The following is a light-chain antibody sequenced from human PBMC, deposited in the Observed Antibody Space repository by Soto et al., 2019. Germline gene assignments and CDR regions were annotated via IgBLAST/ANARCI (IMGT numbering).Light chain of an antibody. CDR1: QSISSW. J-gene: IGKJ1*01. V-gene: IGKV1-5*01. CDR2: DAS. Sequence: DIHMTQSPSTLSASVGYRFTITCRASQSISSWLAWYQQKPGKAPKLXIYDASSLESGVQSRFSGSGSGTEFTLTISSMQPDDFATYYCQQYNTYWTFAQGTKV. CDR3: QQYNTYWT.